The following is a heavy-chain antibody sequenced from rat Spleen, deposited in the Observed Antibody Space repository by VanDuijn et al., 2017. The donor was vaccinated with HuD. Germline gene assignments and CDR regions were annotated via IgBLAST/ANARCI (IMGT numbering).Heavy chain of an antibody. CDR2: ISYEGSAT. Sequence: EVQLVESGGGLVQPGRSMKLSCVASGFTFSDYYMAWVRQAPKKGLEWVASISYEGSATYYGDSVKGRFTISRDNAKSTLYLQMNSLRSEDTATYYCARHSAAPVYVMDAWGQGVMVTVSS. CDR1: GFTFSDYY. V-gene: IGHV5-22*01. J-gene: IGHJ4*01. D-gene: IGHD3-1*01. CDR3: ARHSAAPVYVMDA.